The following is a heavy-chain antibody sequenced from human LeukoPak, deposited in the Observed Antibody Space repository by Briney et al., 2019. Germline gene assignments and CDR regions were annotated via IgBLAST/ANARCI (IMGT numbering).Heavy chain of an antibody. J-gene: IGHJ6*03. CDR2: IIPIFGTA. D-gene: IGHD6-19*01. V-gene: IGHV1-69*05. CDR1: GGTFSSYA. CDR3: AGGIAVVDYYYYYMDV. Sequence: ASVKVSCKASGGTFSSYAISWVRQAPGQGLEWMGRIIPIFGTANYAQKFQGRVTITTDESTSTAYMELSSLRSEDTAVYYCAGGIAVVDYYYYYMDVWGKGTTVTVSS.